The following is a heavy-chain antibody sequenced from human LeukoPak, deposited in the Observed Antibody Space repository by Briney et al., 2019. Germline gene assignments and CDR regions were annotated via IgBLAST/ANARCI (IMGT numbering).Heavy chain of an antibody. V-gene: IGHV5-51*01. CDR2: IYPRDSDT. J-gene: IGHJ5*02. CDR1: GYSFTSYW. D-gene: IGHD3-10*01. CDR3: ARRPISMVRGVPGWFDP. Sequence: GESLKISCKGSGYSFTSYWIGWVRQMPGKGLEWMGIIYPRDSDTRYSPSFQGQVTISADRSISTAYQQGSSLKAADTAVSYCARRPISMVRGVPGWFDPWGQGTLVTVSS.